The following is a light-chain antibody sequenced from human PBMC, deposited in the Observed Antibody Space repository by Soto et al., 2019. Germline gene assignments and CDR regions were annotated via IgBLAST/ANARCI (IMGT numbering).Light chain of an antibody. V-gene: IGLV6-57*02. Sequence: NFMLTQPHSVSESPGKTVTISCTGSSGSIASNYVQWYQQRPGSAPTTVIYEDNQRPSGVPDRFSGSFDSSSNSASLTISGLKTEDEADYYCQSYDSSNPWVFGGGTKVTVL. CDR2: EDN. J-gene: IGLJ3*02. CDR1: SGSIASNY. CDR3: QSYDSSNPWV.